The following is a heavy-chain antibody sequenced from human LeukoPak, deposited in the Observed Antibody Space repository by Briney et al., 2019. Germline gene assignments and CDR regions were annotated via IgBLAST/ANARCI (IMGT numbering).Heavy chain of an antibody. V-gene: IGHV3-11*01. Sequence: GGSLRLSCEASGFTFSDHYMTWIRQAPGKGLEWVSYISSSGSTIYYGDSVKGRFTISRDNAKNSLYLQMNSLRAEDTAVYYCARDFVGGSGGYLDYWGQGTLVTVSS. D-gene: IGHD3-10*01. CDR1: GFTFSDHY. CDR2: ISSSGSTI. CDR3: ARDFVGGSGGYLDY. J-gene: IGHJ4*02.